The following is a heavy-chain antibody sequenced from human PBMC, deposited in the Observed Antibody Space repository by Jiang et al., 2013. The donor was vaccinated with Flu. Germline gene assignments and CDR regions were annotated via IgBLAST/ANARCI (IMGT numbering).Heavy chain of an antibody. CDR1: GASINDRAYH. CDR3: ARGDYYDRSGIVDS. CDR2: RYYSGNT. Sequence: GLVKPSQTLSLTCTVSGASINDRAYHWTWIRQYPGKGLEWIGNRYYSGNTHYNPSLKSRGTISVDMSKNQLSLKLTSVTAADTALYYCARGDYYDRSGIVDSWGQGTLVTVSS. V-gene: IGHV4-31*03. D-gene: IGHD3-22*01. J-gene: IGHJ4*02.